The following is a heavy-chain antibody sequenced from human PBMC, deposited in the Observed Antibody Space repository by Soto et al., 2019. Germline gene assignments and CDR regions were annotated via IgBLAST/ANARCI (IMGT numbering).Heavy chain of an antibody. CDR1: GYTFIRYG. J-gene: IGHJ6*02. D-gene: IGHD3-16*01. CDR3: ARGGYYDNVWGKLSHYGLDV. CDR2: ISPYNDQT. Sequence: QVQLVQSASEVMKPGASVKVSCKASGYTFIRYGITWVRQAPGQRLEWMGWISPYNDQTIYAQKLEGRVTMTADTATRTAYMQLRSLKSDDTAVYYCARGGYYDNVWGKLSHYGLDVWGQGTSVTVSS. V-gene: IGHV1-18*01.